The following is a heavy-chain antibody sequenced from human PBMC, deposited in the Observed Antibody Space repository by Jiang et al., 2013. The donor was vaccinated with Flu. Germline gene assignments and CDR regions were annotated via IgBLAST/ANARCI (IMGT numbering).Heavy chain of an antibody. CDR2: ISGSGGRT. V-gene: IGHV3-23*04. Sequence: QLVESGGGLVQPGGSLRLSCAASGFTFSNYAMSWVRQAPGKGLEWVSGISGSGGRTNYADSVKGRFTISRDNSKNTLYLQMNSLRAEDTAVYYCAKLYDFWSAYYFYGMDVWGQGTTVTVSS. J-gene: IGHJ6*02. CDR3: AKLYDFWSAYYFYGMDV. D-gene: IGHD3-3*01. CDR1: GFTFSNYA.